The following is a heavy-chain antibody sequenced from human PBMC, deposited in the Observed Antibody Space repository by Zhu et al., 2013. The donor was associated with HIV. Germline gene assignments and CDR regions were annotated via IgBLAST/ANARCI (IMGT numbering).Heavy chain of an antibody. D-gene: IGHD5-18*01. CDR1: GDIFRTYG. Sequence: VQSGGEVKKPGASVNVSCKASGDIFRTYGITWVRQAPGQGLEWMGWINPDSGGTKYAQKFQGRVTMTRDTSITTAYMELSSLRSDDTALYYCARGGTRGYSYGLEYWGQGTLVTVSS. V-gene: IGHV1-2*02. J-gene: IGHJ4*02. CDR3: ARGGTRGYSYGLEY. CDR2: INPDSGGT.